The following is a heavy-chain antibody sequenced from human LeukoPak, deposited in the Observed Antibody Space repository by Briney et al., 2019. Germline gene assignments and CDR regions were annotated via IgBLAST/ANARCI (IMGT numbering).Heavy chain of an antibody. Sequence: SETLSLTCTVSGGSVSSGSYYWRWIRQPPGKGLEWIGYIYYSGSTTYNPSLKSRVTISVDMSKNKFSLKLSSVTAADTAVYYCTRVPISTTARGYFDYWGQGTLVTVSS. J-gene: IGHJ4*02. CDR1: GGSVSSGSYY. CDR2: IYYSGST. D-gene: IGHD4-17*01. CDR3: TRVPISTTARGYFDY. V-gene: IGHV4-61*01.